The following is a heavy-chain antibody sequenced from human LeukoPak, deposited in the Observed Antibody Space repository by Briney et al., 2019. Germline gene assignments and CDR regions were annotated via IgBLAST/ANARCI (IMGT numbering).Heavy chain of an antibody. CDR2: INPNSGGS. D-gene: IGHD2-15*01. V-gene: IGHV1-2*02. CDR3: ATVRDIVVGGGPYYFDY. Sequence: ASVKVSCKASRYTFTAYYMHWVRQAPGQGLEWMGWINPNSGGSDYAQKFQGRVTMTRDTSITTAYMELSRLKSDDTAVYYCATVRDIVVGGGPYYFDYWGQGTLVTVSS. J-gene: IGHJ4*02. CDR1: RYTFTAYY.